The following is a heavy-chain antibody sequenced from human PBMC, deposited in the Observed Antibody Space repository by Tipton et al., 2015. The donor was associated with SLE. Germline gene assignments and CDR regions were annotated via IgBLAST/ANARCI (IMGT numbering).Heavy chain of an antibody. D-gene: IGHD2-8*01. V-gene: IGHV3-53*01. Sequence: QLVQSGGGVIQPGGSLRLSCAASGFTVSNNYMNWVRQAPGKGLEWVSVIYSGGSTFYADSVKGRFTISRDNSKNTVHLQMNSLRADDTAVYYCATVSNSDNGAWGQGTLVTVSS. J-gene: IGHJ4*02. CDR1: GFTVSNNY. CDR2: IYSGGST. CDR3: ATVSNSDNGA.